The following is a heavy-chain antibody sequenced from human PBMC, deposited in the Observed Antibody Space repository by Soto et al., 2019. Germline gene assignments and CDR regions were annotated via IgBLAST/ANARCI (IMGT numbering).Heavy chain of an antibody. CDR2: IYYSGST. J-gene: IGHJ6*02. V-gene: IGHV4-39*01. D-gene: IGHD3-3*02. CDR1: GGSISSSSYY. CDR3: ARLAPDIVLLASEDV. Sequence: QLQLQESGPGLVKPSETLSLTCTVSGGSISSSSYYWVWIRQPPGKGLEWIGSIYYSGSTYYNPSLKXRXTXXVDTSKNQFSLKLSSVTAADTAVYYCARLAPDIVLLASEDVWGQGTTVTVSS.